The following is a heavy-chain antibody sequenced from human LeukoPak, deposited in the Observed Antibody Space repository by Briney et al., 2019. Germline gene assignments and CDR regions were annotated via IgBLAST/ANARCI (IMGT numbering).Heavy chain of an antibody. V-gene: IGHV3-74*01. Sequence: GGSLRLSCAASGFTFSNYWMHWVRQAPGKGLVWVSRINSAGSSTSYADYVKGRFTISRDNAKNTLYLQMNSLRAEDTAVYYCAGPPPPGFSYGENLFDYWGQGTLVTVSS. CDR3: AGPPPPGFSYGENLFDY. J-gene: IGHJ4*02. CDR2: INSAGSST. D-gene: IGHD5-18*01. CDR1: GFTFSNYW.